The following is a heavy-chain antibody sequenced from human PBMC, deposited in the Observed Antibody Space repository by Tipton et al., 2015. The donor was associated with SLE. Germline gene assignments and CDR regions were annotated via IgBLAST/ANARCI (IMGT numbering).Heavy chain of an antibody. Sequence: SLRLSCTASGFTFGDYAMSWVRQAPGKGLEWVGFIRSKAYGGTTEYAASVKGRFTISRDDSKSIAYLQMNSLKTEDTAMYYCTRVWGIWYYFDYWGQGTLVTVSS. D-gene: IGHD7-27*01. CDR1: GFTFGDYA. J-gene: IGHJ4*02. V-gene: IGHV3-49*04. CDR3: TRVWGIWYYFDY. CDR2: IRSKAYGGTT.